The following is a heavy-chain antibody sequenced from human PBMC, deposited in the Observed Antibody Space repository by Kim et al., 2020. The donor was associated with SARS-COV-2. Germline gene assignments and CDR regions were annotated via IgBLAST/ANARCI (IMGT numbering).Heavy chain of an antibody. Sequence: GGSLRLSCAASGFTFSNHALHWVRQAPGKGLEWVARIHYDGSNISYPDSVKGRFIISRDNTKSTLYLQMNSLRPEDTAVYYCVAEIGSRSFDYCGQRTLVTVSS. D-gene: IGHD3-10*01. CDR1: GFTFSNHA. CDR2: IHYDGSNI. V-gene: IGHV3-30*04. J-gene: IGHJ4*02. CDR3: VAEIGSRSFDY.